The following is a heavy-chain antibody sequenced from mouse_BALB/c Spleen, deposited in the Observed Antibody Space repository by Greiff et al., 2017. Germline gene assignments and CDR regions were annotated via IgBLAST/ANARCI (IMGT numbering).Heavy chain of an antibody. CDR2: ISSGSSTI. J-gene: IGHJ3*01. Sequence: DVKLVASGGGLVQPGGSRKLSCAASGFTFSSFGMHWVRQAPEKGLEWVAYISSGSSTIYYADTVKGRFTISRDKPKKTLFLQMTSLRSEDTAMYDCERGECMADWGQGTVVTVAA. D-gene: IGHD6-1*01. CDR1: GFTFSSFG. V-gene: IGHV5-17*02. CDR3: ERGECMAD.